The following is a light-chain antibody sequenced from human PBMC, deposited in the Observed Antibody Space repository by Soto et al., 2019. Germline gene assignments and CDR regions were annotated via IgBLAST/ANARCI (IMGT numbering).Light chain of an antibody. CDR3: QQYNNSPEYT. V-gene: IGKV3-20*01. Sequence: EIVLTQSPGTLSLSPGERATLSCKASQSVTSRYLAWYQQKPGQAPRLLIYGASSRATGIPDRFSGSGSGTDFTLTISRLGPEDFAVYFCQQYNNSPEYTFGQGTKVDIK. CDR2: GAS. J-gene: IGKJ2*01. CDR1: QSVTSRY.